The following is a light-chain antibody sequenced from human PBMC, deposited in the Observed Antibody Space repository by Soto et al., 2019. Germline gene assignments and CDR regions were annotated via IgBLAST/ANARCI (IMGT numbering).Light chain of an antibody. Sequence: EIVMTQSPATLSVSPGERATLSCRASQSVSSNLAWYQQKPGQAPRLLIYGASTRATGIPARFSGSGSGTDFTLTISSLQSEDFAVYYCQQYNTWITFGQGTRLEIK. J-gene: IGKJ5*01. CDR3: QQYNTWIT. CDR1: QSVSSN. CDR2: GAS. V-gene: IGKV3-15*01.